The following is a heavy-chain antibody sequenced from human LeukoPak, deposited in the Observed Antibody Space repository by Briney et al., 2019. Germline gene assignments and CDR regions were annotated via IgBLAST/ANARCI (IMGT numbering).Heavy chain of an antibody. CDR2: INTYNGNT. V-gene: IGHV1-18*01. CDR1: GYTFTNYG. CDR3: ARVADLARPYFDS. J-gene: IGHJ4*02. D-gene: IGHD5-12*01. Sequence: ASVKVSCKASGYTFTNYGISWVRQAPGQGLEWMGWINTYNGNTNYAQNLHGRVTMTTDTSTTTAYMELSSLRSDDTAVYYCARVADLARPYFDSWGQGTLVTVSS.